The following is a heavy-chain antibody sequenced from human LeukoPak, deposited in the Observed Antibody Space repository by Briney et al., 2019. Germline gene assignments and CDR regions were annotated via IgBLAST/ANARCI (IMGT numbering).Heavy chain of an antibody. CDR3: ARDREYSSSWYSNWFDP. Sequence: ASVKVSCTASGYTFTSYYMHWVRQAPGQGLEWMGIINPSGGSTSYAQKFQGRVTMTRDTSTSTVYMELSSLRSEDTAVYYCARDREYSSSWYSNWFDPWSQGTLVTVSS. D-gene: IGHD6-13*01. CDR1: GYTFTSYY. CDR2: INPSGGST. J-gene: IGHJ5*02. V-gene: IGHV1-46*01.